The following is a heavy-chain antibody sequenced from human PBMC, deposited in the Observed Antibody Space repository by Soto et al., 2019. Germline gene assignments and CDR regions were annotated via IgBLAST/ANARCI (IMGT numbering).Heavy chain of an antibody. D-gene: IGHD3-22*01. V-gene: IGHV4-31*03. CDR1: GGSISSGDYY. CDR3: ARRDRSGFSYWLDT. J-gene: IGHJ5*02. CDR2: IYFSGTT. Sequence: TLSLTCTVSGGSISSGDYYWSWIRQHPGKGLEWIGTIYFSGTTYYNPSLKSRVTISVDTSKSQFSLKLSSVTAADTAVYYCARRDRSGFSYWLDTWGQGTLVTVSS.